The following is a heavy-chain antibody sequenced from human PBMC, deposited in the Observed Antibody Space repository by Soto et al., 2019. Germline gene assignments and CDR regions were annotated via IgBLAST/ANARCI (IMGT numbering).Heavy chain of an antibody. D-gene: IGHD3-22*01. V-gene: IGHV4-31*03. CDR1: GGSISSGDYY. CDR3: ARRDRSGFSYWLDT. J-gene: IGHJ5*02. CDR2: IYFSGTT. Sequence: TLSLTCTVSGGSISSGDYYWSWIRQHPGKGLEWIGTIYFSGTTYYNPSLKSRVTISVDTSKSQFSLKLSSVTAADTAVYYCARRDRSGFSYWLDTWGQGTLVTVSS.